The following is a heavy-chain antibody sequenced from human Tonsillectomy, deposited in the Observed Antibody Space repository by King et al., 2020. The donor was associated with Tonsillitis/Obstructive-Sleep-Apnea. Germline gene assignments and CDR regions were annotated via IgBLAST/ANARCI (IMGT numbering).Heavy chain of an antibody. CDR3: AFGDYYSYYMDV. Sequence: VQLVESGGGLVQPGGSLRLSCAASGFTFSSYAMSWVRQAPGKGLEWVSAISGSGGYTYYADSVKGRYTISRDNSKNTLYLQMKSLRDEDTAVYYCAFGDYYSYYMDVWGKGATVTVSS. D-gene: IGHD3-10*01. V-gene: IGHV3-23*04. CDR2: ISGSGGYT. J-gene: IGHJ6*03. CDR1: GFTFSSYA.